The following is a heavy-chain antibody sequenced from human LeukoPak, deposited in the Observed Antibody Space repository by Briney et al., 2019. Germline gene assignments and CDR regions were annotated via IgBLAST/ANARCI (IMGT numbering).Heavy chain of an antibody. CDR1: GFTFSSYG. V-gene: IGHV3-30*02. Sequence: GGSLRLSCGASGFTFSSYGMHWVRQAPGKGLEWVAFIWYDGNDKYYADSVKGRFTISRDSSKNTLYLQMNSLRAEDTAVYYCAKDPLQYGSGSYYFDYWGQGTLVTVSS. CDR2: IWYDGNDK. D-gene: IGHD3-10*01. CDR3: AKDPLQYGSGSYYFDY. J-gene: IGHJ4*02.